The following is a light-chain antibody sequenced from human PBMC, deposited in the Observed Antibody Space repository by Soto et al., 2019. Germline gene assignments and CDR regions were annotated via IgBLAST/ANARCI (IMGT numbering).Light chain of an antibody. V-gene: IGKV3-20*01. CDR1: QSVSSGY. J-gene: IGKJ2*01. CDR3: QECGDSPYI. CDR2: GAS. Sequence: EIVLTKSPGTLSLSPGERATLACRASQSVSSGYLGWHQQKPGQAPRLLIYGASSRATGVPNRFSGSGSGYEVPLSIIRLEAEGFAVYYCQECGDSPYIFGQGKTLAIK.